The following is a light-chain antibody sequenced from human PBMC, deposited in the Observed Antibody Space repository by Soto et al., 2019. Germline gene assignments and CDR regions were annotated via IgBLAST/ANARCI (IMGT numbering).Light chain of an antibody. CDR2: NNN. Sequence: QSVLTQPPSASGTPGQRVTISCSGSSSNIGSDSVNWYQQLPETAPKLLIYNNNQRPSGVPARFSGSKSGTSASLAISGLQSEDEADYYCAAWDDSLNGVVFGGGTQLTVL. V-gene: IGLV1-44*01. J-gene: IGLJ2*01. CDR1: SSNIGSDS. CDR3: AAWDDSLNGVV.